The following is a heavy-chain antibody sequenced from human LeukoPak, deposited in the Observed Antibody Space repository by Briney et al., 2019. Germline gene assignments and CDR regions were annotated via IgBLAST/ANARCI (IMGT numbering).Heavy chain of an antibody. J-gene: IGHJ4*02. D-gene: IGHD1-26*01. CDR3: ARAPPHYSGSYFPAML. Sequence: GGSLRLSCAASGFTFSSYSMNWVRQAPGKGLEWVSSITNSSTYIFYADSLKGRFTISRDNAKNSVYLQMNGLRAEDTAVYYCARAPPHYSGSYFPAMLWGQGTLVTVSS. V-gene: IGHV3-21*01. CDR2: ITNSSTYI. CDR1: GFTFSSYS.